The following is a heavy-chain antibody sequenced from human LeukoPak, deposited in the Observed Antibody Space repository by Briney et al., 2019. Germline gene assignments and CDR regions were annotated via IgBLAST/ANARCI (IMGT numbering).Heavy chain of an antibody. CDR2: ISYDGSNK. CDR1: GFTFSSYG. D-gene: IGHD3-16*01. V-gene: IGHV3-30*18. Sequence: PGRSLRLSCAASGFTFSSYGMHWVRQAPGKGLEWVAVISYDGSNKYYADSVKGRFTISRGNSKNTLYLQMNSLRAEDTAVYYCAKDGGYYGMDVWGQGTTVTVSS. J-gene: IGHJ6*02. CDR3: AKDGGYYGMDV.